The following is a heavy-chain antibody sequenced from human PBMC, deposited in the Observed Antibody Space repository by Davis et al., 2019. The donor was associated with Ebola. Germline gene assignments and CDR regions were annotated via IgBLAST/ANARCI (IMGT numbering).Heavy chain of an antibody. V-gene: IGHV3-30-3*01. CDR3: ARKGWTTVTNLFYYYYMDV. CDR1: GFTFSSYA. Sequence: PGGSLRLSCAASGFTFSSYAMHWVRQAPGKGLEWVAVIPYDGSNKYYADSVKGRFTISRDNSKNTLYLQMNSLRAEDTAVYYCARKGWTTVTNLFYYYYMDVWGKGTTVTVSS. J-gene: IGHJ6*03. CDR2: IPYDGSNK. D-gene: IGHD4-11*01.